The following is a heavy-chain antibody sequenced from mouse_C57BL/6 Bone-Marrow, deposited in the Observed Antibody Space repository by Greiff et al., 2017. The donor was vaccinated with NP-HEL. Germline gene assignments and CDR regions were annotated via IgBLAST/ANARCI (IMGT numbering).Heavy chain of an antibody. CDR2: IYPGDGDT. CDR3: ARFPTVVPDWYFDV. D-gene: IGHD1-1*01. V-gene: IGHV1-82*01. Sequence: VHLVESGPELVKPGASVKISCKASGYAFSSSWMNWVKQRPGKGLEWIGRIYPGDGDTNYNGKFKGKATLTADKSSSTAYMQLSSLTSEDSAVYFCARFPTVVPDWYFDVWGTGTTVTVSS. CDR1: GYAFSSSW. J-gene: IGHJ1*03.